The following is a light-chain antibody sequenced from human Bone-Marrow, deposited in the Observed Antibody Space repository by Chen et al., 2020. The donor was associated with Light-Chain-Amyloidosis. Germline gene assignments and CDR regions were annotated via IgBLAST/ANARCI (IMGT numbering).Light chain of an antibody. Sequence: SYVLTQPSSVSGAPGQTVTIACGGNNIGSTSVHWYQQTPGQATLLVVYDESDRPSGIPDLVCVSTSGNTAILTISGVEAGDEADYYGQVLEKRIDRPVFGGGTTLTVL. V-gene: IGLV3-21*02. J-gene: IGLJ3*02. CDR2: DES. CDR1: NIGSTS. CDR3: QVLEKRIDRPV.